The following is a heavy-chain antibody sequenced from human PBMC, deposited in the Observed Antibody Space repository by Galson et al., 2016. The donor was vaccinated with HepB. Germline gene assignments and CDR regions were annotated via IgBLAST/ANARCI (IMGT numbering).Heavy chain of an antibody. D-gene: IGHD2-8*01. J-gene: IGHJ4*02. CDR1: GFTFSSYD. CDR3: ANAFHCTNGVSRDY. V-gene: IGHV3-23*01. Sequence: SLRLSCADSGFTFSSYDMSWVRQPPGKGLEWVSAISGSGDSTYYADSVKGRLTVSRDNSKNTLYLQINSRRAEDTAVYYCANAFHCTNGVSRDYWGQGTLVTVSS. CDR2: ISGSGDST.